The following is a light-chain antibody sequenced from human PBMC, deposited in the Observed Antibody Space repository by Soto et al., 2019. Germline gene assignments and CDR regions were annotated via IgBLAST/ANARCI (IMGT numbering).Light chain of an antibody. J-gene: IGKJ1*01. CDR2: GAS. Sequence: EIVMTQSPATLSVSPGERATLSCRASQSVGSNLAWYQQKPGQAPRLLIYGASTRATGIPARFSGSGSGTEFTLTISRLQSEDFAIYFCQPYNNWPPDRTFGQGTKVEIK. CDR1: QSVGSN. CDR3: QPYNNWPPDRT. V-gene: IGKV3-15*01.